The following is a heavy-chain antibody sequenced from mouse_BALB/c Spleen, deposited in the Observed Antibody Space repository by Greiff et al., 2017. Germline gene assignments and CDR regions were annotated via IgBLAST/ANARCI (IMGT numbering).Heavy chain of an antibody. CDR2: INPNNGGT. Sequence: EVQLQESGPELVKPGASVKIPCKASGYTFTDYNMDWVKQSHGKSLEWIGDINPNNGGTIYNQKFKGKATLTVDKSSSTAYMELRSLTSEDTAVYYCARWDGNSYAMDYWGQGTSVTVSS. CDR3: ARWDGNSYAMDY. CDR1: GYTFTDYN. V-gene: IGHV1-18*01. D-gene: IGHD2-1*01. J-gene: IGHJ4*01.